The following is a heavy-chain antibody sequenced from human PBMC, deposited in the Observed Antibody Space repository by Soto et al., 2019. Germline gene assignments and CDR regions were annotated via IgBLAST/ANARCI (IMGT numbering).Heavy chain of an antibody. D-gene: IGHD3-22*01. J-gene: IGHJ4*02. CDR2: IYYSGST. Sequence: PSETLSLSCTVSGGSISSGDYYWSWIRQPPGKGLEWIGYIYYSGSTYYNPSLKSRVTIAVDTSKNQFSLKLSSVTTADTAVYYCARVRITMIVVVMRGPVPEYYFDYWGQRTLVTVSS. CDR1: GGSISSGDYY. V-gene: IGHV4-30-4*01. CDR3: ARVRITMIVVVMRGPVPEYYFDY.